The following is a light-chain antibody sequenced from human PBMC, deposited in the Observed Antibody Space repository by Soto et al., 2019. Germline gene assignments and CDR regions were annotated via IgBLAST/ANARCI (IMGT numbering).Light chain of an antibody. Sequence: QSVLTQPPSASGSPGQSVTISCTGTSSDVGAYNYVSWYQQHPGKAPKLMIYEVSKRPSGVPDRFSGSKSGNTASLTVSGLQAEDEADYYCSSYPGSNNFFYVLGTGTKVTVL. CDR1: SSDVGAYNY. V-gene: IGLV2-8*01. J-gene: IGLJ1*01. CDR2: EVS. CDR3: SSYPGSNNFFYV.